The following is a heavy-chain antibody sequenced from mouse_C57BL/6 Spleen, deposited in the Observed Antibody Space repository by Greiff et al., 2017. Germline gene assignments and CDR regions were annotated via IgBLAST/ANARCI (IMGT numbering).Heavy chain of an antibody. Sequence: VKLQQPGAELVKPGASVKLSCKASGYTFTSYWMHWVKQRPGQGLAWIGMIHPNSGSTNYNEKFKSQATLTVDKSSSTAYMQLRMLTSEDSAVYYCARGGRGDYFDYWGQGTTLTVSS. CDR3: ARGGRGDYFDY. J-gene: IGHJ2*01. CDR2: IHPNSGST. V-gene: IGHV1-64*01. CDR1: GYTFTSYW.